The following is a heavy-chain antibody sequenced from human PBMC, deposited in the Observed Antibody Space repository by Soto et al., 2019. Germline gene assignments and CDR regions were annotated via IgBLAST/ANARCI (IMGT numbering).Heavy chain of an antibody. CDR3: AREGITIFGVVTAFDI. CDR1: GFTFSSYW. Sequence: GGSLRLSCAASGFTFSSYWMSWVRQAPGKGLEWVANIKQDGSEKYYVDSVKGRFTISRDNAKNSLYLQMNSLRAEDTAVYYCAREGITIFGVVTAFDIWGQGTMVTVAS. J-gene: IGHJ3*02. D-gene: IGHD3-3*01. CDR2: IKQDGSEK. V-gene: IGHV3-7*01.